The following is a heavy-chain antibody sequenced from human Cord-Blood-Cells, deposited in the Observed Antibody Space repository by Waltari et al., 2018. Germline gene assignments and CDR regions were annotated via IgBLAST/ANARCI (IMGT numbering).Heavy chain of an antibody. CDR1: CGSFRGDY. CDR3: ARRYYDFWSGYQDGMDV. CDR2: INHSGST. V-gene: IGHV4-34*01. D-gene: IGHD3-3*01. J-gene: IGHJ6*02. Sequence: QVQLQQWGAGLLKPSETLSLTGAVYCGSFRGDYWGWLRHPPGKGLEWIGEINHSGSTNYNPSLKSRVTISVDTSKNQFSLKLSSVTAADTAVYYCARRYYDFWSGYQDGMDVWGQGTTVTVSS.